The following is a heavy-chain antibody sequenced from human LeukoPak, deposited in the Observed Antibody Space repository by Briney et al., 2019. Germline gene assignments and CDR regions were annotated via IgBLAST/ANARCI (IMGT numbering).Heavy chain of an antibody. CDR2: INHRGST. CDR3: ARRRYEIDP. CDR1: GGSFSPYY. Sequence: SETLSLTCAAYGGSFSPYYWSWIRQPPGKGLEWIGEINHRGSTKYNPSLKSRATISVDTSKNQFSLKLSSVTAADTAVYYCARRRYEIDPWGQGTLVTVSS. J-gene: IGHJ5*02. V-gene: IGHV4-34*01. D-gene: IGHD1-14*01.